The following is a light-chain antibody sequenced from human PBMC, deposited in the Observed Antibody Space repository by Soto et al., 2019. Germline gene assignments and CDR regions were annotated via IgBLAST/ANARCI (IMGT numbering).Light chain of an antibody. CDR2: GAS. J-gene: IGKJ5*01. CDR1: QSFSNSY. Sequence: EVVMTQSPATLSVSPGETATLSCGASQSFSNSYLAWYQQKPGQAPRLLMYGASNRATGVPDRFSGSGSGTDFTLTISRLEPEDFAVYYCQQYGTTRLTFGQGTRLEI. V-gene: IGKV3-20*01. CDR3: QQYGTTRLT.